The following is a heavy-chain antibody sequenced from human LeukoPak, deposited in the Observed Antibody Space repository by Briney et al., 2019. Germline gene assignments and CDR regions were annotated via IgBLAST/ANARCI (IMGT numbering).Heavy chain of an antibody. Sequence: GGSLRLSCAASGFTFSNYAVHWVRQAPGKGLEYVSAISGNGGSTYYANSVKGRFTISRDNSKNTLYLQMGSLRAEDTAVYYCAKDLSGDALDYWGQGTLVTVSS. CDR3: AKDLSGDALDY. CDR2: ISGNGGST. J-gene: IGHJ4*02. CDR1: GFTFSNYA. D-gene: IGHD5-12*01. V-gene: IGHV3-64*01.